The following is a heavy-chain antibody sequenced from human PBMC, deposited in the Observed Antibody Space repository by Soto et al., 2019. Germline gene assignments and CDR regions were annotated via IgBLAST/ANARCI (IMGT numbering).Heavy chain of an antibody. CDR2: INPNSGGT. CDR1: GYTFTGYY. Sequence: ASVKVSCKASGYTFTGYYMHWVRQAPGQGLEWMGWINPNSGGTNYAQKFQGWVTMTRDTSISTAYMELSRLRSDDTAVYYCARAGPSLNSGSYWYFFDYWAQRTLVTVSS. J-gene: IGHJ4*02. D-gene: IGHD1-26*01. V-gene: IGHV1-2*04. CDR3: ARAGPSLNSGSYWYFFDY.